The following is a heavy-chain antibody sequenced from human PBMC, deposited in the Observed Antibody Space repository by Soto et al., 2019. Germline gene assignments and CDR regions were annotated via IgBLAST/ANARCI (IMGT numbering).Heavy chain of an antibody. J-gene: IGHJ6*02. D-gene: IGHD3-3*01. CDR3: ARDPIRFLEWLLHYGMDV. Sequence: GGSLRLSCAASGFTFSSYAMHWVRQAPGKGLEWVAVISYDGSNKYYADSVKGRFTISRDNSKNTLYLQMNSLRAEDTAVYYCARDPIRFLEWLLHYGMDVWGQGTTVTVSS. CDR2: ISYDGSNK. V-gene: IGHV3-30-3*01. CDR1: GFTFSSYA.